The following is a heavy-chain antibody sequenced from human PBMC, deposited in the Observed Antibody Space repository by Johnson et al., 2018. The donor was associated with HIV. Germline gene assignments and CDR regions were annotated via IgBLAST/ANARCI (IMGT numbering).Heavy chain of an antibody. CDR2: ISWNSGSI. Sequence: VQLVESGGGVVRPGGSLRLSCAASGFTFDDYGMSWVRQAPGKGLEWVSGISWNSGSIGYADSVKGRFTISRDNAKNSLYLQMNSLRAEDTAVYYCARSSGSYLDDAFDIWGQGTMVTVSS. CDR3: ARSSGSYLDDAFDI. J-gene: IGHJ3*02. V-gene: IGHV3-20*04. D-gene: IGHD1-26*01. CDR1: GFTFDDYG.